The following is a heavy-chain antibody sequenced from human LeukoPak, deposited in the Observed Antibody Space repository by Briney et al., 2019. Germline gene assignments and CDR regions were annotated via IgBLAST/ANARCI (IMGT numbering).Heavy chain of an antibody. D-gene: IGHD4-17*01. Sequence: GGSLRLSCAASGFTFSSYAMHWVRQAPGKGLEWVAVVSYDGSNKYYADSVKGRFTISRDNSKNTLYLRMNSLRAEDTAVYYCARDLTPVTTATAADYWGQGTLVTVSS. CDR3: ARDLTPVTTATAADY. CDR1: GFTFSSYA. CDR2: VSYDGSNK. J-gene: IGHJ4*02. V-gene: IGHV3-30-3*01.